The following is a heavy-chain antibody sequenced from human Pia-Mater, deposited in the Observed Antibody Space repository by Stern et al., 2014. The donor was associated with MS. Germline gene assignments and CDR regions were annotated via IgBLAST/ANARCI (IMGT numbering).Heavy chain of an antibody. Sequence: VQLLQSGAEVKKPGASVKVSCKASGYTFTSYDVTWVRQAPGQGLEWMGWRNPDRGNIGYAQKFQGRVIMTRSTSISTAYMELTSLRSEDTAVYYCARRRQYYYGSGDYWGQGTLVTVSS. D-gene: IGHD3-10*01. CDR2: RNPDRGNI. V-gene: IGHV1-8*01. J-gene: IGHJ4*02. CDR3: ARRRQYYYGSGDY. CDR1: GYTFTSYD.